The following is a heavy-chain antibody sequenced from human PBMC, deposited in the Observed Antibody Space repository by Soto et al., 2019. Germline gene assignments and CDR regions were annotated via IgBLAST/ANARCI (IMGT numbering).Heavy chain of an antibody. CDR1: VFSLSTSGVG. CDR2: IYWDDDK. D-gene: IGHD6-6*01. J-gene: IGHJ4*02. CDR3: AHSRPPRLLDY. Sequence: QLTLKESGPTLVKPTPPLTLTCTFSVFSLSTSGVGVGCIRQPPGKALEWLALIYWDDDKGYSPSLNSRLTITKDTSKNQVVLTMTNSDPVDTATYYCAHSRPPRLLDYWGQGPLVTVSS. V-gene: IGHV2-5*02.